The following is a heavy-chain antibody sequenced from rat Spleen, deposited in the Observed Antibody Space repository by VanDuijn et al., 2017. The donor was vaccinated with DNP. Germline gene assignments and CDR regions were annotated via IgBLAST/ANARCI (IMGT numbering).Heavy chain of an antibody. D-gene: IGHD1-5*01. Sequence: QVQLKESGPGLVQPSQTLSLTCTVSGFSLTNNSVSWVRQPPGKGLEWMGTIWSGGNTDYSSALKSRLSLSRDTSKSQVLLKMNSLQTEDTAIYCCTRGPIGTTVFAYWGQGTLVTVSS. V-gene: IGHV2-15*01. CDR3: TRGPIGTTVFAY. CDR1: GFSLTNNS. J-gene: IGHJ3*01. CDR2: IWSGGNT.